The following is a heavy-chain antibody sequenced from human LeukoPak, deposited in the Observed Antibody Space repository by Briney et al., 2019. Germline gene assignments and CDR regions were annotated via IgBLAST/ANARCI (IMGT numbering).Heavy chain of an antibody. Sequence: GGSLRLSCTASGFTFSSYGMHWVRQAPGKGLEWVAVISYDGSNKYYADSVKGRFTISRDNSKNTLYVQMNSLRAEDTAVYYCAKEGGIAVAGPTEFDYWGQGTLVTVSS. V-gene: IGHV3-30*18. CDR2: ISYDGSNK. J-gene: IGHJ4*02. D-gene: IGHD6-19*01. CDR1: GFTFSSYG. CDR3: AKEGGIAVAGPTEFDY.